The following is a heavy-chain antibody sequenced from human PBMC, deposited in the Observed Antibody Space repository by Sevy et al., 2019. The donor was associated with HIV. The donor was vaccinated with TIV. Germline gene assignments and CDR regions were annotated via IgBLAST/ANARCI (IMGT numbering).Heavy chain of an antibody. Sequence: ASVKVSCKASGYTFTNYGITWVRQAPGQGLEWMGSFDPEDGETIYAQKFQGRVTMTEDRSTDTAYMDLSSLRSEDTAVYYCATTKDYYESSGYPFDYWGQGTLVTVSS. CDR2: FDPEDGET. CDR3: ATTKDYYESSGYPFDY. D-gene: IGHD3-22*01. V-gene: IGHV1-24*01. CDR1: GYTFTNYG. J-gene: IGHJ4*02.